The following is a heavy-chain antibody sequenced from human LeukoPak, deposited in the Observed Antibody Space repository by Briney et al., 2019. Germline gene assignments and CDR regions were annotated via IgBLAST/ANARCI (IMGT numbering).Heavy chain of an antibody. CDR3: ASLPAAYPAYNWFDP. Sequence: GESQKISCKGSGYSFTSYWIGWVRQMPGNGLEWMGIIYPGDSDTRYSPSFQGQVTISADKSISTAYLQWSSLKASDTAMYYCASLPAAYPAYNWFDPWGQGTLVTVSS. D-gene: IGHD2-2*01. V-gene: IGHV5-51*01. J-gene: IGHJ5*02. CDR1: GYSFTSYW. CDR2: IYPGDSDT.